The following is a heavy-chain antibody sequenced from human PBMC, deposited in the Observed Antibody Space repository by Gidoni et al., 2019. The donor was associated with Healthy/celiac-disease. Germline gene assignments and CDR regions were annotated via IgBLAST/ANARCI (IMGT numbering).Heavy chain of an antibody. CDR3: AKEGKVAEFDY. Sequence: GVVQPGRSLRLSSAASGFTFSSYGMHWVRQAPGKGLARVAVISYDGSNKYYADSVKGRFTISRDNSKNTQYLQMNGLRAEDTAVYYCAKEGKVAEFDYWGQGTLVTVSS. V-gene: IGHV3-30*18. D-gene: IGHD2-15*01. J-gene: IGHJ4*02. CDR1: GFTFSSYG. CDR2: ISYDGSNK.